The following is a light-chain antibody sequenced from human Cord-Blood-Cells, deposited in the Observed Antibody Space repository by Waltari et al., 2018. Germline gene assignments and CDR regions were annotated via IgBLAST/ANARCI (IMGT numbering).Light chain of an antibody. J-gene: IGKJ1*01. CDR3: QQYGSSRT. CDR2: GAS. V-gene: IGKV3-20*01. CDR1: QSVSSSY. Sequence: EIVLTQSPGTLSLSPGERATLTCRASQSVSSSYLAWYQQKPGQAPRLLIYGASIRATGIPDRSSGSGSGTDFTITISRLEPEYFAVYYCQQYGSSRTFGQGTKVEIK.